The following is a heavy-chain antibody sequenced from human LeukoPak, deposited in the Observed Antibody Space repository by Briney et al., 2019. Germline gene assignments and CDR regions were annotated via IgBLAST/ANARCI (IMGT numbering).Heavy chain of an antibody. CDR1: GFTFSSYG. CDR2: IRYDGSNK. Sequence: GGSLRLSCAASGFTFSSYGMHWVRQAPGKGLEWVAFIRYDGSNKYYADSVKGRFTISRDNSKNTLYLQMNSLRAEDTAVYYCAKEWAIDFWSGIDYWGQGTLVTVSS. D-gene: IGHD3-3*01. CDR3: AKEWAIDFWSGIDY. V-gene: IGHV3-30*02. J-gene: IGHJ4*02.